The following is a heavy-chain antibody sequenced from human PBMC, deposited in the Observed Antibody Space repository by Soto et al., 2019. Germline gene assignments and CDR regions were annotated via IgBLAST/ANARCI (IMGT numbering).Heavy chain of an antibody. Sequence: SETLSLTGTVSGGSISSSSYYWGWIRQPPGKGLEWIGSIYYSGSTYYNPSLKSRVTISVDTSKNQFSLKLSSVTAADTAVYHCARSLVGATTSNWFDPWGQGTLVTVSS. CDR1: GGSISSSSYY. V-gene: IGHV4-39*01. CDR3: ARSLVGATTSNWFDP. D-gene: IGHD1-26*01. J-gene: IGHJ5*02. CDR2: IYYSGST.